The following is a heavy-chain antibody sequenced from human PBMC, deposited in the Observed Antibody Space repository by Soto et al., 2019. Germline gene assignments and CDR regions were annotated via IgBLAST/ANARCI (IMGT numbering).Heavy chain of an antibody. J-gene: IGHJ4*02. CDR2: INHSGST. CDR1: GGSFSGYY. Sequence: SETLSLTCAVYGGSFSGYYWSWIRQPPGKGLEWIGEINHSGSTNYNPSLKSRVTISVDTSKNQFSLKLGSVTAADTAVYYCARRGRIRIAVAGTLDYWGQGTLVTVSS. V-gene: IGHV4-34*01. CDR3: ARRGRIRIAVAGTLDY. D-gene: IGHD6-19*01.